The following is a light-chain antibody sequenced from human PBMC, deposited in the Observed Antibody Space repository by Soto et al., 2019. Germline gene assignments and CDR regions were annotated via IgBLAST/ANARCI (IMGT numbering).Light chain of an antibody. CDR2: GAS. Sequence: EIVMTQSPATLSVSPGGRATLSCRASQSISDTLAWYQQKPGQAPRLLIYGASTRDTSFPARFSGSGSGTDFTLTISSLQSEDFAGYYCQQYNNWPWTFGQGTKVEIK. CDR3: QQYNNWPWT. J-gene: IGKJ1*01. V-gene: IGKV3D-15*01. CDR1: QSISDT.